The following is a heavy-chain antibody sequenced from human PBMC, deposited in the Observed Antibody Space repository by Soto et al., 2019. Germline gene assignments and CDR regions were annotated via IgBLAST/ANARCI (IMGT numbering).Heavy chain of an antibody. CDR3: ATEGNYDSSGRDF. D-gene: IGHD3-22*01. V-gene: IGHV1-18*04. Sequence: PRASVKVSCKAFGFIFNNYAISWVRQAPGQGLEWMGWISANSGNTNYAQKLQGRVTMTTDTSTSTAYMELRSLRYDDTAVYYCATEGNYDSSGRDFWGQGNLVTVSS. CDR1: GFIFNNYA. J-gene: IGHJ4*02. CDR2: ISANSGNT.